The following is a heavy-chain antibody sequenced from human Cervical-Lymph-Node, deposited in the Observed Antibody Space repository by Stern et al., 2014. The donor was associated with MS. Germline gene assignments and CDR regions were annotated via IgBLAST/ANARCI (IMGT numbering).Heavy chain of an antibody. CDR2: IYSSGST. J-gene: IGHJ3*02. D-gene: IGHD6-13*01. CDR3: ARQIAIWDAFDI. V-gene: IGHV4-59*01. Sequence: EHLVESGPGLVKPSETLSLTCTVSGGSISSYYWSWIRQPPGKGLEWIGYIYSSGSTNYNPSLKSRVTISVDTSKNQFSLKLSSVTAADTAVYYCARQIAIWDAFDIWGQGTMVTVSS. CDR1: GGSISSYY.